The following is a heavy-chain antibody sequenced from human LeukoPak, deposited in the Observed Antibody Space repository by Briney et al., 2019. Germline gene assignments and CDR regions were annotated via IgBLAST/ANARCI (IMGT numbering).Heavy chain of an antibody. J-gene: IGHJ4*02. CDR1: GGSLSSYY. D-gene: IGHD1-14*01. CDR2: IYYSGST. Sequence: SETLSLTCTVSGGSLSSYYWSWIRQPPGKGLEWIGYIYYSGSTNYNPSLKSRVTISVDTSKNQFSLKLSSVTAADTAVYYCATLGITGTTGYFDYWGQGTLVTVSS. V-gene: IGHV4-59*01. CDR3: ATLGITGTTGYFDY.